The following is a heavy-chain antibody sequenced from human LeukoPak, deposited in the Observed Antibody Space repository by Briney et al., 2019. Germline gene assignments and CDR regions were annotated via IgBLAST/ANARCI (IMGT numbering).Heavy chain of an antibody. CDR3: AKDSGSYSTALDY. D-gene: IGHD1-26*01. J-gene: IGHJ4*02. CDR2: ISGSGGST. CDR1: GFTFSSYA. V-gene: IGHV3-23*01. Sequence: GGSLRLSCAASGFTFSSYAMSWVRQAPGKGLEWVSAISGSGGSTYYADCVKGRFTISRDNPKITLYVQMNSLRAEDTAVYYCAKDSGSYSTALDYWGQGTLVTVSS.